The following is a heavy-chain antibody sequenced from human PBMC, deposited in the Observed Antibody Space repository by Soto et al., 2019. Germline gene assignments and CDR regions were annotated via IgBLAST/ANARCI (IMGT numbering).Heavy chain of an antibody. D-gene: IGHD6-19*01. CDR2: IYWDDDK. Sequence: QITLKESGPTLVKPTQTLTLTCTFSGFSLSTSGVGVGWIRQPPGKALEWLALIYWDDDKRYSPSLKSRLTTTKDTSKKQVVLTMTNMDPVDTATYSCSHSPPVDSSGGGYYFDYWGQGTLVTVSS. J-gene: IGHJ4*02. CDR1: GFSLSTSGVG. CDR3: SHSPPVDSSGGGYYFDY. V-gene: IGHV2-5*02.